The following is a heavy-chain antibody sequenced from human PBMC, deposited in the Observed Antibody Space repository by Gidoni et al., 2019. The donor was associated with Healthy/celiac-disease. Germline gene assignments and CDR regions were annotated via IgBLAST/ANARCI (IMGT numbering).Heavy chain of an antibody. Sequence: YNPSLKSRVTISVDTSKNQFSLKLSSVTAADTAVYYCARAPEFRFVWLGYFDYWGQGTLVTVSS. V-gene: IGHV4-30-2*05. J-gene: IGHJ4*02. D-gene: IGHD6-19*01. CDR3: ARAPEFRFVWLGYFDY.